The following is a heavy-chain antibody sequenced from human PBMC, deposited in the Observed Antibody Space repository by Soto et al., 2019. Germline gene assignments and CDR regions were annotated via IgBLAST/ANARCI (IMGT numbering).Heavy chain of an antibody. CDR3: AKDSSGWSRPLGFDY. J-gene: IGHJ4*02. Sequence: GGSLRLSCAASGFTFSSYAMSWVRQAPGKGLEWVSAISGSGGSTYYADSVKGRFTISRDNSKNTLYLQMNSLRAEDTAVYYCAKDSSGWSRPLGFDYWGQGTLVTVSS. CDR2: ISGSGGST. D-gene: IGHD6-19*01. V-gene: IGHV3-23*01. CDR1: GFTFSSYA.